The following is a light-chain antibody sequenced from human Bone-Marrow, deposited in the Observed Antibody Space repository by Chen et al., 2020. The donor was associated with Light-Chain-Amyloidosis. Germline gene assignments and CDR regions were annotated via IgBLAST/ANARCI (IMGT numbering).Light chain of an antibody. Sequence: EIVLTQSPGTLSLSPGERATLSCRASQSVSSSYLAWYQQKPGQAPRLLIYAASSRATGIPDRFSGSESGTDFTLTISRLEHEDFAVYYCQQYGRSPRFTFGPGTKVDIK. CDR1: QSVSSSY. J-gene: IGKJ3*01. CDR2: AAS. CDR3: QQYGRSPRFT. V-gene: IGKV3-20*01.